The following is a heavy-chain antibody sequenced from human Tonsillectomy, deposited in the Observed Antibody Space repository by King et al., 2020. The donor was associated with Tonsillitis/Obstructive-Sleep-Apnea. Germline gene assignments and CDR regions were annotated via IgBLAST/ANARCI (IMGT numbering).Heavy chain of an antibody. CDR2: ISFDGRNK. CDR1: GFTFNTYG. V-gene: IGHV3-30*18. D-gene: IGHD2-2*02. J-gene: IGHJ6*03. CDR3: AKDGLDDIVMVPPAIRDYYYYYMDV. Sequence: QVQLVESGGGVAQPGRALRLSCAASGFTFNTYGMHWVRQAPGKGLEWVAVISFDGRNKEYGDSVKGRFTISRDNSKNTLYLQMNSLRADDTAVYYCAKDGLDDIVMVPPAIRDYYYYYMDVWGKGTTVTVSS.